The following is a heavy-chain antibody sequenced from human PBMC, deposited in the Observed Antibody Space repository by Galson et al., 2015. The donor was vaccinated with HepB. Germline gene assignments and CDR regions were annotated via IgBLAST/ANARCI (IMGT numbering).Heavy chain of an antibody. Sequence: CKASGYTFTSYYIRWVRQAPGQGLEWMGGIIPIFGIANYAQKFQGRVTITADESTSTAYMELSSLRSEDTAVYYCARRGEYSSSSGGLDYWGQGTLVTVSS. CDR1: GYTFTSYY. CDR2: IIPIFGIA. CDR3: ARRGEYSSSSGGLDY. D-gene: IGHD6-6*01. V-gene: IGHV1-69*01. J-gene: IGHJ4*02.